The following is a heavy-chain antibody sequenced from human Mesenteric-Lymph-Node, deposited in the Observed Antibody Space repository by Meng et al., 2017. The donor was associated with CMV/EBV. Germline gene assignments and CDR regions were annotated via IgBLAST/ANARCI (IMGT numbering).Heavy chain of an antibody. CDR2: INRNGGSL. J-gene: IGHJ4*02. V-gene: IGHV3-20*03. Sequence: FAASGFTFDDYAMSWVRQAPGKGLEWVSAINRNGGSLGYADSVKGRFTISRDNAKNSLYLQMNSLRVEDTALYYCARMYSRSSYFDYWGQGTLVTVSS. D-gene: IGHD6-6*01. CDR3: ARMYSRSSYFDY. CDR1: GFTFDDYA.